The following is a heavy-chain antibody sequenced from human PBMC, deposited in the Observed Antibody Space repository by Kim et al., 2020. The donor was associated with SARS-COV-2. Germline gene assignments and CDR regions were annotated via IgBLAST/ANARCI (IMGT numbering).Heavy chain of an antibody. J-gene: IGHJ4*02. D-gene: IGHD2-2*01. V-gene: IGHV4-59*08. CDR3: ARLACSSASCPNSFDY. Sequence: PPLESRVTISVDTSKNQFSLKLSSVTAADTAVYYWARLACSSASCPNSFDYWGQGTLVTVSS.